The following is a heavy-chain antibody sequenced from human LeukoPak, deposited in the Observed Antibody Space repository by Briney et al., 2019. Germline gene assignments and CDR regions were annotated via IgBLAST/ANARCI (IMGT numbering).Heavy chain of an antibody. D-gene: IGHD3-10*01. J-gene: IGHJ4*02. CDR2: INPYSGGT. Sequence: ASVKVSXKASGYTFTDYHIHWVRQAPGQGLEWMGRINPYSGGTHYSQEFRGRVTMTRDTSISTAYMELSSLRSDDTALYYCANQQFASVRAFDYWGQGILVTVSS. V-gene: IGHV1-2*06. CDR1: GYTFTDYH. CDR3: ANQQFASVRAFDY.